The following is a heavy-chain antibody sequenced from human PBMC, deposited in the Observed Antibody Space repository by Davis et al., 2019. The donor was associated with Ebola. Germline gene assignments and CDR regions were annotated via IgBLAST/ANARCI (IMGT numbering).Heavy chain of an antibody. CDR3: TIAVAGYYGMDV. D-gene: IGHD6-19*01. CDR2: IRSKANSYAT. CDR1: GFTFSGSA. V-gene: IGHV3-73*01. Sequence: GGSLRLSCAASGFTFSGSAMHWVRQASGKGLEWVGRIRSKANSYATAYAASVKGRFTISRDDSKNTAYLQMNSLKTEDTAVYYCTIAVAGYYGMDVWGQGTTVTVSS. J-gene: IGHJ6*02.